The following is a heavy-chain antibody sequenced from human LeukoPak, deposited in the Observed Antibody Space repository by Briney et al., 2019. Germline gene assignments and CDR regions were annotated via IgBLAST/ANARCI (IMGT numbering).Heavy chain of an antibody. J-gene: IGHJ6*02. CDR1: GFTFTSSA. CDR2: IVVGSGNT. Sequence: SVKVSCKASGFTFTSSAMQWVRHARGQRLEWIGWIVVGSGNTNYAQKFQERVTITRDMSTSTAYMELSSLRSEDTAVYYCAAATTVVTPGYYYYGMDVWGQGTTVTVSS. D-gene: IGHD4-23*01. V-gene: IGHV1-58*02. CDR3: AAATTVVTPGYYYYGMDV.